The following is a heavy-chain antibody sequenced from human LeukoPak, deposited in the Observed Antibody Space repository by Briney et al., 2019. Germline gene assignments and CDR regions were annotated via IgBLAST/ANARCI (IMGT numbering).Heavy chain of an antibody. D-gene: IGHD1-26*01. CDR1: GYTFTSYG. Sequence: GASVKVSCKASGYTFTSYGISWVRQAPGQGLEWMGWISAYNGNTNYAQKFQGRVSMTADTSTSTAYMELRSLRSDDTAVYYCARSGRGTYYYFDLWVQGTLVTVSS. V-gene: IGHV1-18*01. J-gene: IGHJ4*02. CDR3: ARSGRGTYYYFDL. CDR2: ISAYNGNT.